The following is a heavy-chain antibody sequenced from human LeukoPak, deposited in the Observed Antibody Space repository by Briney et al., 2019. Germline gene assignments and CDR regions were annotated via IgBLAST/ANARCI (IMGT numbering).Heavy chain of an antibody. CDR1: GGSFSGYY. V-gene: IGHV4-34*01. J-gene: IGHJ4*02. CDR3: ARASGSYEYYFDY. CDR2: INHSGST. D-gene: IGHD1-26*01. Sequence: SETLSLTCAVYGGSFSGYYWSWIRQPPGKGLEWIGEINHSGSTNYNPSLKSRVTISVDTSKNQFSLKLSSVTAADTAVYYCARASGSYEYYFDYWGQGTLVTVSS.